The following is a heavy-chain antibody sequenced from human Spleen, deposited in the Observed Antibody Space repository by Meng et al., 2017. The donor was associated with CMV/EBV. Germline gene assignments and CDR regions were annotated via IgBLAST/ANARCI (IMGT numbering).Heavy chain of an antibody. J-gene: IGHJ4*02. CDR3: AREVDY. CDR2: ISPIVDLA. Sequence: SVKVSCKASGGTFSNNTIIWVRQAPGQGLEWMGRISPIVDLADYAQNFQGRIRITADTSTSTAYMELTSLRSEDTAVYYCAREVDYWGQGTLVTV. CDR1: GGTFSNNT. V-gene: IGHV1-69*04.